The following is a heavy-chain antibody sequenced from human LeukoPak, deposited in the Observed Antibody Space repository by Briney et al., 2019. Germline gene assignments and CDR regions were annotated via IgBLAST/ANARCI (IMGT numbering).Heavy chain of an antibody. J-gene: IGHJ4*02. V-gene: IGHV1-69*04. D-gene: IGHD1-26*01. CDR3: ATDPRWEISPTKVWYFDY. CDR2: IIPISGRP. CDR1: GGTFSTYA. Sequence: GASVKVSCKASGGTFSTYAFNWVRQAPRQGLEWMGRIIPISGRPKYAQKFQDRVTISADKSTSTVYMELSSLRSEDTAVYYCATDPRWEISPTKVWYFDYWGQGTLVTVSS.